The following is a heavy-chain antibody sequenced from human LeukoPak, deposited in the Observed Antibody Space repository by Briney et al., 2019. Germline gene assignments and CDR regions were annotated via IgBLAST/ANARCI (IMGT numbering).Heavy chain of an antibody. CDR3: ARDAAAAGPYYFDY. CDR1: GGSFSGYY. J-gene: IGHJ4*02. Sequence: SETLSLTCAVYGGSFSGYYWSWIRQPPGKGLEWVGEINHSGSTNYNPSLKSRVTISVDTSKNQFSLKLGSVTAADTAVYYCARDAAAAGPYYFDYWGQGTLVTVSS. V-gene: IGHV4-34*01. CDR2: INHSGST. D-gene: IGHD6-13*01.